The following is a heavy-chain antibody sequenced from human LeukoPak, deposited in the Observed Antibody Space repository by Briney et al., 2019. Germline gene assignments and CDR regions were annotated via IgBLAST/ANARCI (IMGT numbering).Heavy chain of an antibody. Sequence: GGSLRLSCAASGLTFSSYAMSWVRQAPGKGLEWVSAISGSGGSTYYADSVKGRFTISRDNSKNTLFLQMNSLRAEDTAVYYCAKARDYGDSDLGYWGQGTLVTVSS. CDR3: AKARDYGDSDLGY. CDR1: GLTFSSYA. J-gene: IGHJ4*02. V-gene: IGHV3-23*01. CDR2: ISGSGGST. D-gene: IGHD4-17*01.